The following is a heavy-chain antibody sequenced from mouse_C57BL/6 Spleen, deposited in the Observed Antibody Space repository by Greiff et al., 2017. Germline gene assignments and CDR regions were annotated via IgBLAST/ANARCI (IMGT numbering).Heavy chain of an antibody. D-gene: IGHD1-1*01. CDR1: GFNIKDYY. V-gene: IGHV14-2*01. CDR2: IDPEDGET. J-gene: IGHJ4*01. CDR3: ARYYGSSYGTMDY. Sequence: EVKLMESGAELVKPGASVKLSCTASGFNIKDYYMHWVKQRTEQGLEWIGRIDPEDGETKYAPKFQGKATITADTSSNTAYLQLSSLTSEDTAVYYCARYYGSSYGTMDYWGQGTSVTVSS.